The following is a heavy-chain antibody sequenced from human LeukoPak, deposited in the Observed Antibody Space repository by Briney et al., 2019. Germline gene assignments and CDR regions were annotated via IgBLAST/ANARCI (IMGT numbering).Heavy chain of an antibody. CDR2: ISGSGGST. CDR1: GFTFTSYS. V-gene: IGHV3-23*01. CDR3: AKVEVRGGSGSPAAFDY. Sequence: GGSLRLSCAASGFTFTSYSMSWVRQGPGKGLEWVSLISGSGGSTYYADSVKGRFTISRDNSKNTLYLQMNSLGAEDTAVYYCAKVEVRGGSGSPAAFDYWGQGTLVTVSS. J-gene: IGHJ4*02. D-gene: IGHD3-10*01.